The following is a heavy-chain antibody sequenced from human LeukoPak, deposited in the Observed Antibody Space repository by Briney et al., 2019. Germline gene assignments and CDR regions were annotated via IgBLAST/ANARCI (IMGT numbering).Heavy chain of an antibody. CDR3: ATWPRGSGYYIEDFDY. D-gene: IGHD3-3*01. Sequence: ASVKVSCKASGYTFTSYGISWVRQAPGQGLEWMGWISAYNGNTNYAQKLQGRVTMTTDTSTSTAYMELRSLRSDDTAVYYCATWPRGSGYYIEDFDYWGQGTLVTVSS. J-gene: IGHJ4*02. CDR1: GYTFTSYG. CDR2: ISAYNGNT. V-gene: IGHV1-18*01.